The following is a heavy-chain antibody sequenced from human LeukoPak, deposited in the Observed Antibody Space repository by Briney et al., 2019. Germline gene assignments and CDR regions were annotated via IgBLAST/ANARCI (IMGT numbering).Heavy chain of an antibody. CDR3: ARTGPIAVAGRRGETEYFQH. V-gene: IGHV1-69*06. J-gene: IGHJ1*01. D-gene: IGHD6-19*01. Sequence: SVKVSCKASGGTFSSYAISWVRQAPGQGLEWMGGIIPIFGTANYAQKFQGRVMITADKSTSTAYMELSSLRSEDTAVYYCARTGPIAVAGRRGETEYFQHWGQGTLVTVSS. CDR1: GGTFSSYA. CDR2: IIPIFGTA.